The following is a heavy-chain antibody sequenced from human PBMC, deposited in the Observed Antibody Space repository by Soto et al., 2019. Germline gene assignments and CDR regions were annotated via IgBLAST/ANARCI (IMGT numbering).Heavy chain of an antibody. D-gene: IGHD3-10*01. CDR2: IYYSGST. J-gene: IGHJ6*03. Sequence: SETLSLTCTVSGGSISSGGYYWSWIRQHPGKGLEWIGYIYYSGSTYYNPSLKSRVTISVDTSKNQFSLKLSSVTAADTAVYYCARDYGVRDYYYYMDVWGKGTTVTVSS. V-gene: IGHV4-31*03. CDR3: ARDYGVRDYYYYMDV. CDR1: GGSISSGGYY.